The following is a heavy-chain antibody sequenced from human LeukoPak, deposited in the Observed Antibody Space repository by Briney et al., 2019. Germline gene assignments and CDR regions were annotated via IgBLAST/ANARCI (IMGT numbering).Heavy chain of an antibody. CDR3: ARDGSLDY. CDR2: INPHSGGT. J-gene: IGHJ4*02. Sequence: ASVKVSCKASGYTFIDYYMHWVRQAPGQGLEWMAWINPHSGGTHYAQKFEGRVTLTRDTPISTVYMELSRLRSDDTAVYYCARDGSLDYWGQGTLVTVSS. V-gene: IGHV1-2*02. CDR1: GYTFIDYY.